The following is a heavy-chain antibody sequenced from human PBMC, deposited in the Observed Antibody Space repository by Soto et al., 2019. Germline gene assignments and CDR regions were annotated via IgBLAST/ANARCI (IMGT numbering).Heavy chain of an antibody. V-gene: IGHV4-61*01. D-gene: IGHD5-12*01. CDR2: IYYSGST. J-gene: IGHJ6*02. CDR1: GGSVSSGSYY. CDR3: ARDTGDIVATERGGNYYYYYGMDV. Sequence: QVQLQESGPGLVKPSETLSLTCTVSGGSVSSGSYYWSWNRQPPGKGLEWIGYIYYSGSTNYNPSLKSRVTISVDTSKNQFSLKLSSVTAADTAVYYCARDTGDIVATERGGNYYYYYGMDVWGQGTTVTVSS.